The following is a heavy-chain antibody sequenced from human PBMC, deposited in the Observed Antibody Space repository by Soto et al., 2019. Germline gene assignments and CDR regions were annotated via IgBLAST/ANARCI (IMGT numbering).Heavy chain of an antibody. Sequence: QLQLQESGSGLVQPSQTLSLTCAVSGGSISSGDYSYSWIRQPPGKGLGWIGCIYNSDFTRYSPSLNSRLTISVDRSKNQFYLQLSSVTAADTAVYYCARDSFVSNGGGVNDTFDIWGPGTMVTVSS. V-gene: IGHV4-30-2*01. CDR2: IYNSDFT. D-gene: IGHD3-22*01. CDR3: ARDSFVSNGGGVNDTFDI. J-gene: IGHJ3*02. CDR1: GGSISSGDYS.